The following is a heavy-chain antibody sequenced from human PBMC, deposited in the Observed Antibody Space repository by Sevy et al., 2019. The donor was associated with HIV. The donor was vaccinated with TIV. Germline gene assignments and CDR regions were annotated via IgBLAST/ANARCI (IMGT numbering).Heavy chain of an antibody. CDR1: GGTFSSYG. V-gene: IGHV1-69*13. D-gene: IGHD3-16*01. CDR3: ARGGGLSPHHWLDP. CDR2: IIPIFGSA. J-gene: IGHJ5*02. Sequence: ASVTVSCKASGGTFSSYGITWVRQAPGQGLEWMGEIIPIFGSANYGQTFQGRVTMTADQSTSTAYMELSSLRSDDTAVYYCARGGGLSPHHWLDPWGQGTLVTISS.